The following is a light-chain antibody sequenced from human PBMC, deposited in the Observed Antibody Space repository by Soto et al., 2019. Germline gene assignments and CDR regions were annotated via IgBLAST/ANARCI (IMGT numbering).Light chain of an antibody. CDR2: ETS. J-gene: IGKJ1*01. CDR3: QQYKDYWT. Sequence: AIQITQSPSSLSASVVYRFTITCRASHDIRSYLGWYQQKPGKAPKLLIYETSSLEDGVPSRFTGSGSGTEFSLTITSLQPEDFASYYCQQYKDYWTFGQGTKVDIK. V-gene: IGKV1-13*02. CDR1: HDIRSY.